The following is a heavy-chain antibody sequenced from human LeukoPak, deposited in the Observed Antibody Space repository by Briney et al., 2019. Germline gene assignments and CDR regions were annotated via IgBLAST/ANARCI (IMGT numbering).Heavy chain of an antibody. D-gene: IGHD2-8*01. J-gene: IGHJ6*03. V-gene: IGHV3-43*01. CDR2: INWDGIST. Sequence: GGSLRLSCAASGFTFGDYTMHWVRQAPGKGLEWVSLINWDGISTYYADSVKGRFTISRDNSKNSLYLQMNSLRTEDTALYYCAREGVEGQWFYHYYMDVWGKGTPVTVSS. CDR1: GFTFGDYT. CDR3: AREGVEGQWFYHYYMDV.